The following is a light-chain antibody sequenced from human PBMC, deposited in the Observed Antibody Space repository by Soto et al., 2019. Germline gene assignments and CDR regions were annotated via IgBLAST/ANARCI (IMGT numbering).Light chain of an antibody. Sequence: DIQMTQSPSSLSASIGDRVSFTCQASQDISKFLNWYQHKPGQAPSLLIYDASKSHFGVPSRFSGSGSGTEFTFTISSLQPEDNATYYCQQYDNRPYTFGPGTKVDVK. V-gene: IGKV1-33*01. CDR2: DAS. CDR3: QQYDNRPYT. CDR1: QDISKF. J-gene: IGKJ3*01.